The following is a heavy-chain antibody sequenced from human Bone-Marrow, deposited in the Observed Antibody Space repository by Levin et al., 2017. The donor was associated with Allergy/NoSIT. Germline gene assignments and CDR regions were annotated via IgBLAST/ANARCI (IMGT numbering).Heavy chain of an antibody. CDR3: ARRTVSKKGVTMVRGAHSGAPPADYYYYYMDG. CDR2: IYYSGST. D-gene: IGHD3-10*01. CDR1: GGSISSYY. J-gene: IGHJ6*03. Sequence: SCTVSGGSISSYYWSWIRQPPGKGLEWIGYIYYSGSTNYNPSLKSRVTISVDTSKDQFSLKLSSVTAADTAVYYCARRTVSKKGVTMVRGAHSGAPPADYYYYYMDGWGKGTTVTVSS. V-gene: IGHV4-59*08.